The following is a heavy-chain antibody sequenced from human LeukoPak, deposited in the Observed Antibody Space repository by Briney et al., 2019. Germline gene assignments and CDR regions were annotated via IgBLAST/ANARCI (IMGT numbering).Heavy chain of an antibody. V-gene: IGHV4-59*01. Sequence: PSETLSLTCTVSGGSISSYYWSWIRQPPGKGLEWIGYIHYSGTTNYNPSLKSRVTISVDTSKNQFSLKLSSVTAADTAVYYCARGVYIAAAQYGYWGQGTLVTVSS. CDR3: ARGVYIAAAQYGY. J-gene: IGHJ4*02. D-gene: IGHD6-13*01. CDR2: IHYSGTT. CDR1: GGSISSYY.